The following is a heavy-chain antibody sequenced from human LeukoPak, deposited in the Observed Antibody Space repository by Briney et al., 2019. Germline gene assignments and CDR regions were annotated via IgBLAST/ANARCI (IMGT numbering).Heavy chain of an antibody. Sequence: KPSETLSLTCTVSGYSISSGYYWGWIRQPPGKGLEWIGSIYHSGSTYYNPSLKSRVTISVDTSKNQFSLKLSSVTAADTAVYYCARDQTPEWELGLFDYWGQGTLVTVSS. D-gene: IGHD1-26*01. V-gene: IGHV4-38-2*02. CDR3: ARDQTPEWELGLFDY. CDR1: GYSISSGYY. CDR2: IYHSGST. J-gene: IGHJ4*02.